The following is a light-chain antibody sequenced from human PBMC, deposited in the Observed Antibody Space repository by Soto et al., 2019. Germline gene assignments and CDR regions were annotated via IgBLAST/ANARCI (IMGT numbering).Light chain of an antibody. V-gene: IGLV2-14*01. CDR2: EVT. J-gene: IGLJ3*02. Sequence: QSALTQPASVSGSPGQSITISCTGTSSDVGGYNYVSWYQQHPGKAPKHIIYEVTNRPSGVSNRFSGSKSGNTASLTISGLQAEDEADYYCNSYTTTSSWVFGGGTKVTVL. CDR3: NSYTTTSSWV. CDR1: SSDVGGYNY.